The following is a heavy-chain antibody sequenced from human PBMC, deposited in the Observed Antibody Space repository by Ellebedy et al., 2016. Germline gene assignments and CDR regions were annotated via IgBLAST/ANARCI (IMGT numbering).Heavy chain of an antibody. CDR2: ISGSGGST. CDR3: ARDRNTIVGATFYFDY. CDR1: GFTFSSYA. Sequence: GESLKISCAASGFTFSSYAMSWVRQAPGKGLEWVSAISGSGGSTYYADSVKGRFTISRDSSKNTLYLQMNSLRAEDTAVYYCARDRNTIVGATFYFDYWGQGTLVTVSS. V-gene: IGHV3-23*01. D-gene: IGHD1-26*01. J-gene: IGHJ4*02.